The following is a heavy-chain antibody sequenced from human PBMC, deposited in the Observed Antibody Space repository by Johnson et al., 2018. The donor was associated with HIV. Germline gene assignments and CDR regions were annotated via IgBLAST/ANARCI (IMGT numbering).Heavy chain of an antibody. CDR1: GFTGRDYY. V-gene: IGHV3-11*04. CDR3: ARDATPWGGDYVGYTLDL. J-gene: IGHJ3*01. CDR2: ITSSGSSV. D-gene: IGHD4-17*01. Sequence: QVQLVESGGGLVKPGGSLRLSCAASGFTGRDYYMSWIRQAPGKGLECLSYITSSGSSVYYADSVKGRFTISRDNARASLFLRINSLRADDSGVYYCARDATPWGGDYVGYTLDLLGQGTVVTVSS.